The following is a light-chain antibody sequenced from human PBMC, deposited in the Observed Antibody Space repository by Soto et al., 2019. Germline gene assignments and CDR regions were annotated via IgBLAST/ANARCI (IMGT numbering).Light chain of an antibody. CDR2: DVS. J-gene: IGLJ2*01. CDR3: SSYTSSSTVV. V-gene: IGLV2-14*01. Sequence: QSALTQPASVSGSPGQSITISCTRTSSDVGGYNYVSWYQQHPGKAPKLMIYDVSNRPSGVSNRFSGSKSGNTASLTISGLQAEDEADYYCSSYTSSSTVVFGGGTQLTVL. CDR1: SSDVGGYNY.